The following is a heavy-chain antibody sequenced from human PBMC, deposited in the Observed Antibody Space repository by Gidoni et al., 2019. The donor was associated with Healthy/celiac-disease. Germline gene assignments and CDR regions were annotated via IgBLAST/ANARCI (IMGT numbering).Heavy chain of an antibody. J-gene: IGHJ4*02. CDR2: IKQDGSEK. D-gene: IGHD6-13*01. V-gene: IGHV3-7*03. CDR3: AREPIAAADY. Sequence: KGLEWVANIKQDGSEKYYVDSVKGRFTISRDNAKNSLYLQMNSLRAEDTAVYYCAREPIAAADYWGQGTLVTVSS.